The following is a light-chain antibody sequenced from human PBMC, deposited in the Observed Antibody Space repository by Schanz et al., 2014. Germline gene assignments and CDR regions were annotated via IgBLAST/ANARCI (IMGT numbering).Light chain of an antibody. CDR2: SNN. CDR1: SSNIASNT. V-gene: IGLV1-44*01. CDR3: AAWDDSLNGVV. J-gene: IGLJ2*01. Sequence: QSVLTQPPSASGTPGQRVTISCSGSSSNIASNTVNWYQQLPGTAPKLLIFSNNQRPSGVPDRFSVSKSGTSASLAISGLQSEDESDYYCAAWDDSLNGVVFGGGTKLTVL.